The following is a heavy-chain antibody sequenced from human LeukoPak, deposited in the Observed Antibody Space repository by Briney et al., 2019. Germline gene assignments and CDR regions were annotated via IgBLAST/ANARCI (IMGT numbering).Heavy chain of an antibody. CDR2: IYYSGST. CDR3: AREGYCTNGVCHAGYYFDY. Sequence: PSETLSLTCTVSGGSISSYYWSWIRQSPGKGLEWIGYIYYSGSTNYNPSLKSRVTISVDTSKNQFSLKLSSVTAADTAVYYCAREGYCTNGVCHAGYYFDYWGQGTLVTVSS. V-gene: IGHV4-59*01. D-gene: IGHD2-8*01. CDR1: GGSISSYY. J-gene: IGHJ4*02.